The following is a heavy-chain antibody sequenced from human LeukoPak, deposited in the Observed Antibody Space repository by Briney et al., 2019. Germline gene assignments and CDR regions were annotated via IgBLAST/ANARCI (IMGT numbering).Heavy chain of an antibody. V-gene: IGHV3-30*03. J-gene: IGHJ4*02. CDR2: ISYDGINK. CDR1: GITLSNYG. Sequence: GGSLRLSCAVSGITLSNYGMTWVRQAPGKGLEWVSVISYDGINKFYADSVRGRFTISRDNFQNTLYLQMDSLRAEDTALYYCARRRNPGREAAGLDYWGQGTLATVSS. D-gene: IGHD6-13*01. CDR3: ARRRNPGREAAGLDY.